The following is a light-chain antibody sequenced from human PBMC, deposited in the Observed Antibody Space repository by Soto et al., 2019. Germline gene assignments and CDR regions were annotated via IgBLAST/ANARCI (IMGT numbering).Light chain of an antibody. CDR2: EGS. V-gene: IGLV2-23*01. CDR3: CSYAGSRV. Sequence: QSFLTQPASVSGSPGQSITISCTGTSSDVGSYNLVSWYQQHPGKAPKLMIYEGSKRPSGVSNRFSGSKSGNTASLTISGLQAEDEADYYCCSYAGSRVFGGGTKLTVL. CDR1: SSDVGSYNL. J-gene: IGLJ3*02.